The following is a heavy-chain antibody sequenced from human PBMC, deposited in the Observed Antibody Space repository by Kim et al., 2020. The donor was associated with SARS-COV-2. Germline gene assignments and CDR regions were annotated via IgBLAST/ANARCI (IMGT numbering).Heavy chain of an antibody. CDR2: IKRKGNTYVT. J-gene: IGHJ5*02. V-gene: IGHV3-73*01. CDR1: GFTFSGSA. Sequence: GGSLRLSCAASGFTFSGSAVHWVRQASGKGLDWVGRIKRKGNTYVTAFAASVKGRFTISRDDSKNTAYLQMNSLTTEDTAVYYCTKGYCTSTACYPKFDP. D-gene: IGHD2-2*01. CDR3: TKGYCTSTACYPKFDP.